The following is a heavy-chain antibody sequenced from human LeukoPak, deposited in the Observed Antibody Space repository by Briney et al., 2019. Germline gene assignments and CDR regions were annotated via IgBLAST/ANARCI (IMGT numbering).Heavy chain of an antibody. J-gene: IGHJ5*02. D-gene: IGHD3-22*01. CDR2: IIPIFGTA. CDR3: ARGSGGYYDSSDESFDP. Sequence: ASVKVSCKASGYTFTSYGINWVRQAPGQGLEWMGGIIPIFGTANYAQKFQGRVTITADESTSTAYMELSSLRSEDTAVYYCARGSGGYYDSSDESFDPWGQGTLVTVSS. CDR1: GYTFTSYG. V-gene: IGHV1-69*13.